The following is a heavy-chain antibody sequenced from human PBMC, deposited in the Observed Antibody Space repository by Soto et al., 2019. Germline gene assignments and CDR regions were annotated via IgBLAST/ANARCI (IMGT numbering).Heavy chain of an antibody. V-gene: IGHV1-69*01. CDR3: APTRGYCSGGSCYPNWFDP. J-gene: IGHJ5*02. CDR2: IIPIFGTA. CDR1: GGTFSSYA. D-gene: IGHD2-15*01. Sequence: QVQLVQSGAEVKKPGSSVKVSCKASGGTFSSYAISWVRQAPGQGIEWMGGIIPIFGTANYAQKFQGRVTITADDSTSTAYMGLSSRRSEDTAGYYCAPTRGYCSGGSCYPNWFDPWGQGTLVTVSS.